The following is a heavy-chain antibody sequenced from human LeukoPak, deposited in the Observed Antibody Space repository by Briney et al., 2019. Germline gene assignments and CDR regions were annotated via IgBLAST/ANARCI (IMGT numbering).Heavy chain of an antibody. CDR2: IYDSGTT. CDR1: GGSISSYF. D-gene: IGHD5-24*01. J-gene: IGHJ4*02. Sequence: MTSETLSLTCTVCGGSISSYFWHWIRQPPGKGLEWMGYIYDSGTTAYNPSLKRRVTMSVDTSKNQFSLNLSSVTAADTAVYYCARDPDRYKFFDYWGRGSPVVVSS. V-gene: IGHV4-59*01. CDR3: ARDPDRYKFFDY.